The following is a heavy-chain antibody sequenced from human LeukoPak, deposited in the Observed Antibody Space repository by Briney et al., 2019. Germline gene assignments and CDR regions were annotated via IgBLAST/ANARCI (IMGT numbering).Heavy chain of an antibody. CDR2: INPNSGDA. D-gene: IGHD2-15*01. V-gene: IGHV1-2*02. CDR3: ARGPPEYCSGGSCYSGRNWIDP. CDR1: GYTFTGYY. J-gene: IGHJ5*02. Sequence: ASVKVSCKASGYTFTGYYMHWVRQAPGQGLEWMGWINPNSGDADYSQKFQGRVTLTRDTSISTAFMALSRLRYDDTAIYYCARGPPEYCSGGSCYSGRNWIDPWGQGTLVTVSS.